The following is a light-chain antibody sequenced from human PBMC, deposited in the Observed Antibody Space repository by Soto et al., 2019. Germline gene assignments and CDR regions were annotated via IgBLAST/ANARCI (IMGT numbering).Light chain of an antibody. CDR3: ETWDGDSLV. CDR1: SGHSSYI. V-gene: IGLV4-60*03. Sequence: QSVLTQSSSASASLGSSVKLTCTLSSGHSSYIIAWHQQQPGKAPRYLMKVEGRGSDNKGSGVPDRFSGSSSGADRYLTISNLQSEDEADYYCETWDGDSLVFGGGTKVTVL. J-gene: IGLJ3*02. CDR2: VEGRGSD.